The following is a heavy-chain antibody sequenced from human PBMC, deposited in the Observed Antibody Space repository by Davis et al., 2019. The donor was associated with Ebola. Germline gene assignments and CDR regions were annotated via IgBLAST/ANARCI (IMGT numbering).Heavy chain of an antibody. CDR3: ASRRGGPQNGWDILAGYP. D-gene: IGHD3-9*01. J-gene: IGHJ4*02. CDR1: AFTFSKAW. V-gene: IGHV3-21*01. Sequence: PGGSLRLSCAASAFTFSKAWMNWVRQAPGKGLEWVSSITSSSSHIYYADSVKGRFTISRDNAKNSLYLQMNSLRAEDTAVYYCASRRGGPQNGWDILAGYPWGQGTLVTVSS. CDR2: ITSSSSHI.